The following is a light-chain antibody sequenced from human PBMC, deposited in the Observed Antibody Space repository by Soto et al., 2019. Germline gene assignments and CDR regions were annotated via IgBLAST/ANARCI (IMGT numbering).Light chain of an antibody. Sequence: QSALTQPPSVSGAPGQRVIISCTGSSSNIGAGSAVHWYQQLPGTAPKLLVNENTNRPSGVPDRFSGFKSGTSASLAITGLQAEDEADYYCQSYDTSRHVWVFGGGTKLTVL. V-gene: IGLV1-40*01. J-gene: IGLJ3*02. CDR3: QSYDTSRHVWV. CDR2: ENT. CDR1: SSNIGAGSA.